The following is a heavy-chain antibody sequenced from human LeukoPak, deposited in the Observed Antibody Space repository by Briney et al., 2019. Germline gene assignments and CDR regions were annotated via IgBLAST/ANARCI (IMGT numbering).Heavy chain of an antibody. CDR1: GFTFSSYA. CDR3: AKLVYYYDSSGYYYFDY. Sequence: GGSLRLSCAASGFTFSSYAMHWVRQAPGKGLEWVSAISGSGGSTYYADSVKGRFTISRDNSKNTLYLQMNSLRAEDTAVYYCAKLVYYYDSSGYYYFDYWGQGTLVTVSS. V-gene: IGHV3-23*01. D-gene: IGHD3-22*01. CDR2: ISGSGGST. J-gene: IGHJ4*02.